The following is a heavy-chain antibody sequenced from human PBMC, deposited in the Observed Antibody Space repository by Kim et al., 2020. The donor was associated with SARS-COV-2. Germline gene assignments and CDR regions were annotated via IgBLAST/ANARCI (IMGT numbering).Heavy chain of an antibody. J-gene: IGHJ3*02. CDR2: IYYSGST. V-gene: IGHV4-39*01. Sequence: SETLSLTCTVSGGSISSSSYYWGWIRQPPGKGLEWIGSIYYSGSTYYNPSLKSRVTISVDTSKNQFSLKLSSVTAADTAVYYCARHWGLLLWFGELPHAFDIWGQGTMVTVSS. CDR1: GGSISSSSYY. D-gene: IGHD3-10*01. CDR3: ARHWGLLLWFGELPHAFDI.